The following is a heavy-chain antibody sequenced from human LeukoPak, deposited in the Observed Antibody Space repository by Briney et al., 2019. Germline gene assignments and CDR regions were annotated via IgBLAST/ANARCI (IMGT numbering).Heavy chain of an antibody. CDR1: GFTFSSHP. V-gene: IGHV3-30*04. CDR3: ARGSLQLAPFDP. D-gene: IGHD5-24*01. CDR2: ISYDGSDK. Sequence: GGSLRLSCAASGFTFSSHPMHWVRQAPGKGLEWVAVISYDGSDKYYADSVKGRFTISRDNSKNTLYLQMNSLRAEDTAVYYCARGSLQLAPFDPWGQGTLVTVSS. J-gene: IGHJ5*02.